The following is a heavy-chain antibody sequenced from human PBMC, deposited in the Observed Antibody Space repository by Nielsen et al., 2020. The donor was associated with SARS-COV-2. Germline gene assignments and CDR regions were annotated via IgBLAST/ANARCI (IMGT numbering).Heavy chain of an antibody. Sequence: WIRQPPGKGLEWISYISITGGTKYYADSVKGRFTISRDNAGDSLYLQMNSLRAEDTAVYYCARVVTMVRGVMIYYYGMDVWGQGTTVTVSS. CDR2: ISITGGTK. CDR3: ARVVTMVRGVMIYYYGMDV. J-gene: IGHJ6*02. V-gene: IGHV3-11*01. D-gene: IGHD3-10*01.